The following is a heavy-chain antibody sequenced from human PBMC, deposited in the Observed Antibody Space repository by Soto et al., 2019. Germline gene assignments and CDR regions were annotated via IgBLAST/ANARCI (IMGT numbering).Heavy chain of an antibody. D-gene: IGHD3-3*01. CDR2: IYSGGSK. CDR1: GFTVSSNY. CDR3: ARNKYYDFWSGYYMDV. Sequence: GGSLRLSCAASGFTVSSNYMSWVRQAPGKGLEWVSVIYSGGSKYYADSVKGRFTISRENSKNTPYLQMNSLRAEDTAVYYCARNKYYDFWSGYYMDVWGKGTTVTVSS. J-gene: IGHJ6*04. V-gene: IGHV3-66*01.